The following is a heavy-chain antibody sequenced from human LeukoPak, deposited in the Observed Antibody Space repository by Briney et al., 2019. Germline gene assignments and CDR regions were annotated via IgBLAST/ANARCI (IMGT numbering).Heavy chain of an antibody. J-gene: IGHJ3*02. V-gene: IGHV3-23*01. CDR3: AKDGYCSGGNCYSANDAFDI. D-gene: IGHD2-15*01. CDR2: ISGSGGST. Sequence: GGSLRLSCAASGFTFSSYAMSWVRQAPGKGLEWVSAISGSGGSTYYADSVKGRFTISRDNSKNTLYLQMNSLRAEDTAIYYCAKDGYCSGGNCYSANDAFDIWGQGTMVTVSS. CDR1: GFTFSSYA.